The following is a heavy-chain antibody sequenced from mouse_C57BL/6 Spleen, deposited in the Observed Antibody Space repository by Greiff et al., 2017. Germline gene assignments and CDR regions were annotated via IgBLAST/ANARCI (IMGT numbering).Heavy chain of an antibody. V-gene: IGHV5-17*01. Sequence: EVKLVESGGGLVKPGGSLKLSCAASGFTFSDYGMHWVRQAPEKGLEWIAYISSGSSTIYYADTVKGRFTISRDNAKNTLFLQMTSLRSEDTAMYYCARRDYYGSSPFDYWGQGTTLTVSS. CDR1: GFTFSDYG. CDR2: ISSGSSTI. CDR3: ARRDYYGSSPFDY. J-gene: IGHJ2*01. D-gene: IGHD1-1*01.